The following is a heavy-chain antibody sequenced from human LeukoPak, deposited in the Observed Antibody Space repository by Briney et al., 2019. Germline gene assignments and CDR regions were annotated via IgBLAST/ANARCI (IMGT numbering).Heavy chain of an antibody. J-gene: IGHJ4*02. D-gene: IGHD3-22*01. V-gene: IGHV3-23*01. Sequence: GGCLRLSCAASGFTFSSYAMSWVRQAPGKGLEWVSAISGSGGSTYYADSVKGRFTISRDNSKNTLYLQMNSLRAEDAAVYYCAKAAYYYDSSGWIYWGQGTLVTVSS. CDR2: ISGSGGST. CDR1: GFTFSSYA. CDR3: AKAAYYYDSSGWIY.